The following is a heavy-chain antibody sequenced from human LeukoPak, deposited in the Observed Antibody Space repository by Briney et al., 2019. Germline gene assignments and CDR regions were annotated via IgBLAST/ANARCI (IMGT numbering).Heavy chain of an antibody. V-gene: IGHV1-2*02. J-gene: IGHJ5*02. CDR3: ARVGATYSGDP. CDR1: GYTFTDYY. Sequence: GSVKVSCKASGYTFTDYYIHWVRQAPGQGLEWMAWIDPNSGATNYAQKFQGRITMTRDTSISTAYMELSRLRSDDTAVYYCARVGATYSGDPWGQGTLVTVSS. CDR2: IDPNSGAT. D-gene: IGHD1-26*01.